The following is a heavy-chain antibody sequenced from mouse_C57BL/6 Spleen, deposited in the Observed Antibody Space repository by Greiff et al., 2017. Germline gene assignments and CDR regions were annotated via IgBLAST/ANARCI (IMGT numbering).Heavy chain of an antibody. V-gene: IGHV2-2*01. Sequence: QVQLQQSGPGLVQPSQSLSITCTVSGFSLTSYGVHWVRQSPGKGLEWLGVIWSGGSTDYNAAFISRLSISKDNSKSQVFFKMNSLQADDTAIYYFAREGDYDVYAMDYWGQGTSVTVSS. CDR3: AREGDYDVYAMDY. D-gene: IGHD2-4*01. CDR1: GFSLTSYG. CDR2: IWSGGST. J-gene: IGHJ4*01.